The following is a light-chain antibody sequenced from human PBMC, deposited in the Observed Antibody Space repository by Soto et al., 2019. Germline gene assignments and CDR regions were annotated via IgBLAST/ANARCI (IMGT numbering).Light chain of an antibody. V-gene: IGKV1-5*03. Sequence: DIQMTQSPSTLSASVGDRVTITCRASQSISNWLAWYQQKPGKAPKLLIYKASSLESGVPSRFSGSGSGTDFTLTIRSLQREDFATYYCKQSYSSWWTVGQGTKVDIK. CDR3: KQSYSSWWT. CDR2: KAS. J-gene: IGKJ1*01. CDR1: QSISNW.